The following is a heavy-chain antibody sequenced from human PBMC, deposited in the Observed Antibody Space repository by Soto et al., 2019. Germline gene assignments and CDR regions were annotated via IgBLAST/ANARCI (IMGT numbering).Heavy chain of an antibody. Sequence: EVQLVESGGGLVQPGRSLRLSCVASGFTFDDYAMHWVRQVLGKGLEWVSGISWNSGSIAYADSVKGRCTISRDNAKNSLYLEMNSLTAEDTALYYCAKGPLYYERHNLLGSDYFDYWGQGILVTVSS. CDR3: AKGPLYYERHNLLGSDYFDY. V-gene: IGHV3-9*01. CDR2: ISWNSGSI. J-gene: IGHJ4*02. D-gene: IGHD3-22*01. CDR1: GFTFDDYA.